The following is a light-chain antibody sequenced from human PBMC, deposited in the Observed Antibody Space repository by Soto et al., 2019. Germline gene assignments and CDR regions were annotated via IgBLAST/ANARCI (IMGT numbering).Light chain of an antibody. J-gene: IGKJ1*01. Sequence: IQMTQSPSSLSASVGDRVTITCLASQGIRNDLGWYQQKPGKAPKLLIYDASSLESGVPSRFSGSGSGTEFTLTISSLQPDDFATYYCQQYNSYSRTFGQGTKVDI. CDR2: DAS. CDR3: QQYNSYSRT. V-gene: IGKV1-17*01. CDR1: QGIRND.